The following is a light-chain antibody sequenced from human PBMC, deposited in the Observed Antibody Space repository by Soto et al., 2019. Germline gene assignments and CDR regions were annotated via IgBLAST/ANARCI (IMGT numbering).Light chain of an antibody. CDR1: QSVSSSY. CDR2: GAS. Sequence: EIVLTQSPGTLSLSPGERATLSCRASQSVSSSYLAWYQQKPGQAPRLLIYGASSRATGIPDRFSGSGSGTDFTLTISRLEPEDFAVYYCQQYSSSPRTFGQGPKLEIK. V-gene: IGKV3-20*01. CDR3: QQYSSSPRT. J-gene: IGKJ2*01.